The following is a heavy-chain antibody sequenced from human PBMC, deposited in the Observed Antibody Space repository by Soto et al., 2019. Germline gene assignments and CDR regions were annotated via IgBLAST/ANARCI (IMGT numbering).Heavy chain of an antibody. CDR3: AREVYNWNPSSWFDP. D-gene: IGHD1-1*01. CDR2: IYSGGST. V-gene: IGHV3-53*01. Sequence: GGSLRLSCVASGLTVSSNYMSCVRQAPGKGLEWVSVIYSGGSTYYADSVKGRFTISRDNSKNTLYLQMNSLRAEDTAVYYCAREVYNWNPSSWFDPWGQGTLVTVSS. CDR1: GLTVSSNY. J-gene: IGHJ5*02.